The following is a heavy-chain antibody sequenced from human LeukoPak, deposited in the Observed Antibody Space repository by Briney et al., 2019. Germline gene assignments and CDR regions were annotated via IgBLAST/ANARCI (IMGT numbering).Heavy chain of an antibody. J-gene: IGHJ5*02. V-gene: IGHV4-61*08. CDR1: GGSISSGGYS. CDR3: ASVNLGSPWSGYGSGTRTLNNWFDP. Sequence: SETLSLTCALSGGSISSGGYSWSWIRQPPGKGLEWIGFIYYTGSTNYSPPLKSRVTISVDTSKNQFSLKLSSVTAADTAVYYCASVNLGSPWSGYGSGTRTLNNWFDPWGQGTLVTVSS. D-gene: IGHD3-10*01. CDR2: IYYTGST.